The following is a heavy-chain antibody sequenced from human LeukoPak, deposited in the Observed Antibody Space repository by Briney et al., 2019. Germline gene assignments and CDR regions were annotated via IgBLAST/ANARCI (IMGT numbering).Heavy chain of an antibody. D-gene: IGHD3-3*01. CDR2: INSDGSST. Sequence: GGSLRLSCTASGFTFSTFWMYWVRQAPGEGPVWVSRINSDGSSTSYADSVRGRFTISRDNAKNMLYLQMNGLRAEDTAVYYCAKDVWSGYYFDYRGQGTLVTVSS. V-gene: IGHV3-74*01. J-gene: IGHJ4*02. CDR1: GFTFSTFW. CDR3: AKDVWSGYYFDY.